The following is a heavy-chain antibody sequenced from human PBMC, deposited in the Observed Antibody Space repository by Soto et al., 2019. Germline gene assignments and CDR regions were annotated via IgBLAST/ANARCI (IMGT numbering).Heavy chain of an antibody. J-gene: IGHJ4*02. CDR3: ARDASAAAGPLAY. CDR2: IYYSGST. V-gene: IGHV4-59*01. Sequence: SETLSLTCTVSGGSISSYYWSWIRQPPGKGLEWIGYIYYSGSTNYNPSLKSRVTISVDTSKNQFSLKLSSVTAADTAVYYCARDASAAAGPLAYWGQGTLVTVSS. CDR1: GGSISSYY. D-gene: IGHD6-13*01.